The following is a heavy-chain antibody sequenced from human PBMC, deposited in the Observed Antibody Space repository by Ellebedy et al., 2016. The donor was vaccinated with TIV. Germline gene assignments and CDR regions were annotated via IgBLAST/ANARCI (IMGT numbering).Heavy chain of an antibody. Sequence: GESLKISCAASGFTFSSYWMSWVRQAPGKGLEWVANIKQDGSEKYYVDSVKGRFTISRDNAKNSLYLQMNSLRAEDTAVYYCARETYCSGGSCYSNAFDIWGQGTMITVSS. D-gene: IGHD2-15*01. CDR2: IKQDGSEK. J-gene: IGHJ3*02. CDR1: GFTFSSYW. V-gene: IGHV3-7*01. CDR3: ARETYCSGGSCYSNAFDI.